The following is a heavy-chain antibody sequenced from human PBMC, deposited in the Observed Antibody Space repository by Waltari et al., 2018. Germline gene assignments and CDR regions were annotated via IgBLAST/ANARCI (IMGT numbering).Heavy chain of an antibody. Sequence: QVQLVESGGGVVQPGRSLRLSCAASGFTFSSFGMHWVRQAPGKGLEGVAVIWHDGSNEYYVDSGKGRFTISRDNSKNTLYLQMNSLRAEDSAVYYCASQSTTLFDYWGQGTLVTVSS. CDR3: ASQSTTLFDY. D-gene: IGHD2-15*01. CDR2: IWHDGSNE. J-gene: IGHJ4*02. V-gene: IGHV3-33*01. CDR1: GFTFSSFG.